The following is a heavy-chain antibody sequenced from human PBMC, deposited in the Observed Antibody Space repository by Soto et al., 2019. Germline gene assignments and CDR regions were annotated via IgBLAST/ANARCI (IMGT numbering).Heavy chain of an antibody. CDR2: IHAGNGNT. CDR1: GYTFTSYA. CDR3: AREPCPSNAFDI. J-gene: IGHJ3*02. V-gene: IGHV1-3*01. Sequence: ASVKVSCKASGYTFTSYAMHWVRQAPGQRLEWMGWIHAGNGNTKYSQKFQGRVTITRDTSASTVYMELSSLRSEDTAVYYCAREPCPSNAFDIWGQGTMVTVSS.